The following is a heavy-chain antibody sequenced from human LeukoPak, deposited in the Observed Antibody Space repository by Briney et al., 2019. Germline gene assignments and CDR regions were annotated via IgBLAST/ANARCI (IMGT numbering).Heavy chain of an antibody. Sequence: GGSLRLSCAVSGFDFRQYWMTWVRQAPGKGLEWVANIKQDGSETYYVDSVKGRLTISRDNAKNSLYLQINSLRAEDTAVYYCARDGVAAGIYFDYWGQGTLVTVSS. CDR2: IKQDGSET. D-gene: IGHD6-13*01. CDR3: ARDGVAAGIYFDY. V-gene: IGHV3-7*01. J-gene: IGHJ4*02. CDR1: GFDFRQYW.